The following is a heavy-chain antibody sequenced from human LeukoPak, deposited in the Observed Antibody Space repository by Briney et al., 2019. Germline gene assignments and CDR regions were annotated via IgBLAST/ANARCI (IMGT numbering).Heavy chain of an antibody. CDR3: AKLDHYGDYAYYYYGMDV. J-gene: IGHJ6*02. D-gene: IGHD4-17*01. Sequence: AGGSLRLSCAASGFTFSSYAMSWVRQAPGKGLEWVSAISGSGGSTYYADSVKGRFTISRDNSKNTLYLQMNSLRAEDTAVYYCAKLDHYGDYAYYYYGMDVWGQGTTVTVSS. CDR1: GFTFSSYA. CDR2: ISGSGGST. V-gene: IGHV3-23*01.